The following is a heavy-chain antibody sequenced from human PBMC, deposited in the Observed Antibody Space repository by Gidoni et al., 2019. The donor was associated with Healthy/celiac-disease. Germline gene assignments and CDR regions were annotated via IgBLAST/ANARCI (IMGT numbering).Heavy chain of an antibody. J-gene: IGHJ4*02. D-gene: IGHD2-15*01. Sequence: QVQLQESVPGLVKPSQPLSLTCTVSGGSISSGGYYWSWIRQHPGKGLEWIGYIYYSGSTYYNPSLKSRVTISVDTSKNQFSLKLSSMTAADTAVYYCAGGLYCSGGSCNDYWGQGTLVTVSS. CDR1: GGSISSGGYY. CDR3: AGGLYCSGGSCNDY. V-gene: IGHV4-31*03. CDR2: IYYSGST.